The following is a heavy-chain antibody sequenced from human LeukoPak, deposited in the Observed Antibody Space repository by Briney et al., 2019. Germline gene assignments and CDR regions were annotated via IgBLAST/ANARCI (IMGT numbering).Heavy chain of an antibody. J-gene: IGHJ4*02. CDR1: GFTFSSYS. CDR3: ARDYQGYCSSTSCYYVDY. V-gene: IGHV3-21*01. CDR2: ISSSSSYI. Sequence: GGSLRLSCAASGFTFSSYSMNWVRQAPGEGLEWVSSISSSSSYIYYADSVKGRFTISRDNAKNSLYLQMNSLRAEDTAVYYCARDYQGYCSSTSCYYVDYWGQGTLVTVSS. D-gene: IGHD2-2*01.